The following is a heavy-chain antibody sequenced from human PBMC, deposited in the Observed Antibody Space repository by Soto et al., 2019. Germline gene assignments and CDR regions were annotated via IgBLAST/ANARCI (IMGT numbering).Heavy chain of an antibody. CDR3: ARVPPPFLYYYAMHV. J-gene: IGHJ6*02. CDR1: GDSISSGNKY. CDR2: IFSSGTT. Sequence: SETLSLTCTVSGDSISSGNKYWSWIRQPPGKGLEWIGYIFSSGTTYYNPSLKSRLTMSLDASQNQFSLKLNSLTDAATPLYFCARVPPPFLYYYAMHVWGQGTTVT. V-gene: IGHV4-30-4*01. D-gene: IGHD3-3*01.